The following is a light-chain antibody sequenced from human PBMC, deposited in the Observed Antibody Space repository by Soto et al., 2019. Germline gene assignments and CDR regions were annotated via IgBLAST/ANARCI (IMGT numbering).Light chain of an antibody. Sequence: DSQMTQSPSSVSACVGDRVTITCRASQSISSYLNWYQQKPGKAPKLLIYAASSLKSGVPSRFSGSGSGTDFTLTISSLPPDAFAPYYCQHSYSTPYTLGQGTKV. CDR3: QHSYSTPYT. V-gene: IGKV1-39*01. CDR2: AAS. J-gene: IGKJ2*01. CDR1: QSISSY.